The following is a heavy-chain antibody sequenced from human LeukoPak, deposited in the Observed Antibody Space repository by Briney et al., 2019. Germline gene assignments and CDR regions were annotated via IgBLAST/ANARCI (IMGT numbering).Heavy chain of an antibody. CDR1: GGSISSYY. CDR2: IYCSGST. Sequence: PSETLSLTCTVSGGSISSYYWSWIRQPPGKGLEWIGYIYCSGSTNYNPSLKSRVTISVDTSKNQFSLKLSSVTAADTAVYYCARAARSSGYYYFNYFDYWGQGTLVTVSS. D-gene: IGHD3-22*01. CDR3: ARAARSSGYYYFNYFDY. V-gene: IGHV4-59*01. J-gene: IGHJ4*02.